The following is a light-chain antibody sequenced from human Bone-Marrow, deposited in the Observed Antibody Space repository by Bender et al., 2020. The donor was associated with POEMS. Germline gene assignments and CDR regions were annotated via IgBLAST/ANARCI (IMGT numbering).Light chain of an antibody. J-gene: IGLJ3*02. CDR1: NSDVGMYNL. CDR3: SSRAGSNRWV. V-gene: IGLV2-23*02. Sequence: QSALTQPASVSASPGQSITISCTGTNSDVGMYNLVSWYQQLPGKAPKLMIYEVSKRPSGIPNRFSGSKSGNTASLAISGLQAEDAADYFCSSRAGSNRWVFGGGTTVTVL. CDR2: EVS.